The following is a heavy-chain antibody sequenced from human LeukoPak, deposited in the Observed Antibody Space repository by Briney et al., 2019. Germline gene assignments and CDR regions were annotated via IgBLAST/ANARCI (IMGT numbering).Heavy chain of an antibody. J-gene: IGHJ5*02. D-gene: IGHD6-19*01. CDR1: GGSFSGYY. Sequence: PSETLSLTCAVYGGSFSGYYWSWIRQPPGKGLEWIGEINHSGSTNYNPSLKSRVTISVDTSKNQFSLKLSSVTAADTAVYYCARSLTPGIAVAGSDNWFDPWGQGTLVTVSS. V-gene: IGHV4-34*01. CDR2: INHSGST. CDR3: ARSLTPGIAVAGSDNWFDP.